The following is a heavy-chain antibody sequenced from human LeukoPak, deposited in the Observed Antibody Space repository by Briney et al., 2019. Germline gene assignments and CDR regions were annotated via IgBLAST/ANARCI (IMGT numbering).Heavy chain of an antibody. CDR1: GFTFSTSA. J-gene: IGHJ3*02. V-gene: IGHV3-30-3*01. Sequence: QPGGSLRLSCAASGFTFSTSAMTWVRQAPGKGLEWVAVISYDGSNKYYADSVKGRFTISRDNSKNTLYLQMNSLRAEDTAVYYCARVVSPSDAFDIWGQGTMVTVSS. D-gene: IGHD5/OR15-5a*01. CDR2: ISYDGSNK. CDR3: ARVVSPSDAFDI.